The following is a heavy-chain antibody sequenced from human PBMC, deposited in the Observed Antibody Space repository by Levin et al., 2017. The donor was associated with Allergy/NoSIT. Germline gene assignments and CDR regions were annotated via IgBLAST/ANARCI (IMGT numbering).Heavy chain of an antibody. CDR2: IKSKTDGGTT. J-gene: IGHJ1*01. CDR3: TTFGLGELSPLEEYFQH. CDR1: GFTFRNAW. D-gene: IGHD3-16*02. V-gene: IGHV3-15*01. Sequence: LSLPCAASGFTFRNAWMSWVRQAPGKGLEWVGRIKSKTDGGTTDYAAPVKGRFTISRDDSKNTLYLQMNSLKTEDTAVYYCTTFGLGELSPLEEYFQHWGQGTLVTVSS.